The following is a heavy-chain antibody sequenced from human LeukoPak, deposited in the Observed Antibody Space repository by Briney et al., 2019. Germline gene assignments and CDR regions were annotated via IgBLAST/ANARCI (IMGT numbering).Heavy chain of an antibody. Sequence: PSETLSLTCTVSGGPVSSASHYWSWIRQTPGKGLEWIGDIHYSGSTNYNPSLKSRVTISVDTSKNQFSLKLTSVTAADTAVYYCARQGVSSYQYYFDYWGQGTLVTVSS. CDR2: IHYSGST. CDR1: GGPVSSASHY. J-gene: IGHJ4*02. CDR3: ARQGVSSYQYYFDY. V-gene: IGHV4-61*01. D-gene: IGHD3-22*01.